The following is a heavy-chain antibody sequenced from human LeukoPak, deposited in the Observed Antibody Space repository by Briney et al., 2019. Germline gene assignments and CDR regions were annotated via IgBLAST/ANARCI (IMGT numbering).Heavy chain of an antibody. D-gene: IGHD2-15*01. Sequence: ASVKVSCKASGYTFIGYYIHWVRQAPGQGLEWMGRINPNSGGTNYARKFQGRVTMTRDTSISTAYMELNSLTSDDTAVYYCARDSSGGYYYMDVWGKGTTVTVSS. CDR2: INPNSGGT. V-gene: IGHV1-2*06. J-gene: IGHJ6*03. CDR3: ARDSSGGYYYMDV. CDR1: GYTFIGYY.